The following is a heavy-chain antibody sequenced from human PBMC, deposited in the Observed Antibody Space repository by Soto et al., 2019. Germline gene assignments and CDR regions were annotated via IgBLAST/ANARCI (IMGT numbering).Heavy chain of an antibody. D-gene: IGHD7-27*01. CDR2: INAGYGNT. CDR3: ARDTGDGTFDF. V-gene: IGHV1-3*01. J-gene: IGHJ4*02. Sequence: XSVKGSCEASGYAFSSYAMHWGRQAPGQRLEWMGWINAGYGNTKSSQKFQDRVTISRDTSASTAYMELTSLRSEDTAVYYCARDTGDGTFDFWGQGTLVTSPQ. CDR1: GYAFSSYA.